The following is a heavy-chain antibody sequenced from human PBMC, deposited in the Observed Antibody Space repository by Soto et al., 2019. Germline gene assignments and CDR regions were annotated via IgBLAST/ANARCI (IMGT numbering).Heavy chain of an antibody. D-gene: IGHD3-3*01. V-gene: IGHV4-61*01. CDR1: GGSVSSGSYY. J-gene: IGHJ5*02. CDR2: IYYSGST. CDR3: ARVSIFGVGEMSSVGGNWFDP. Sequence: SETLSLTCTVSGGSVSSGSYYWSWIRQPPGKGLEWIGYIYYSGSTNYNPSLKSRVTISVDTSKNQFSLKLSSVTAADTAVYYCARVSIFGVGEMSSVGGNWFDPWGQGTLVTVSS.